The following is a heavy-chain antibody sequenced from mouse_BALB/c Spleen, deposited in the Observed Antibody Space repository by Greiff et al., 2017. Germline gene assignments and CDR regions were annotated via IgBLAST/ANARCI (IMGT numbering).Heavy chain of an antibody. J-gene: IGHJ4*01. V-gene: IGHV2-6-5*01. CDR3: AKTNYYGSSYVDYAMDY. CDR1: GFSLTDYG. Sequence: VHLVESGPGLVAPSQSLSITCTVSGFSLTDYGVSWIRQPPGKGLEWLGVIWGGGSTYYNSALKSRLSISKDNSKSQVFLKMNSLQTDDTAMYYCAKTNYYGSSYVDYAMDYWGQGTSVTVSS. CDR2: IWGGGST. D-gene: IGHD1-1*01.